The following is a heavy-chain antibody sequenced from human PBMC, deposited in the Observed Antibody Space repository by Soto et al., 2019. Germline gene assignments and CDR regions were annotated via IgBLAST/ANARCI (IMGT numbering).Heavy chain of an antibody. CDR3: ATLTKDDILTGFYPC. V-gene: IGHV3-66*01. CDR2: IYSDGST. Sequence: EVQLVESGGGLVQPGGSLRLSCAASGFTVNSNYMSWVRQAPGKVLEWVSVIYSDGSTYYADSVKGRFIISRDNSNNTLYFQMNSLRAEDTAVYYCATLTKDDILTGFYPCWGQGTLVTVSS. D-gene: IGHD3-9*01. CDR1: GFTVNSNY. J-gene: IGHJ4*02.